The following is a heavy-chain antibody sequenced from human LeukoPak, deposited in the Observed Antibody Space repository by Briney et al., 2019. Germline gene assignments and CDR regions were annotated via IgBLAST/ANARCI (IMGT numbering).Heavy chain of an antibody. CDR1: GGSISSSSYY. V-gene: IGHV4-61*02. Sequence: SETLSLTCTVSGGSISSSSYYWSWIRQPAGKGLEWIGRIYTSGSTNYNPSLKSRVTMSVDTSKNQFSLKLSSVTAADTAVYYCARDQGTGEFDYWGQGTLVTVSS. CDR2: IYTSGST. D-gene: IGHD1-1*01. CDR3: ARDQGTGEFDY. J-gene: IGHJ4*02.